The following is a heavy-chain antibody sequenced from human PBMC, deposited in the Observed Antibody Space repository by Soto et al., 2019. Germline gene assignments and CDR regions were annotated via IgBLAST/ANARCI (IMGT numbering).Heavy chain of an antibody. D-gene: IGHD2-15*01. J-gene: IGHJ1*01. V-gene: IGHV4-39*01. CDR3: ARILGSVDDHFED. CDR2: IYYTGTT. Sequence: QLQLQESGPGLVKPSETLSLTCSVSGGSITIDNYYWGWIRQPPGKALEWIATIYYTGTTYYSPPLKTRATISMDTSKNQFSLRLTSVTAADTAVYYCARILGSVDDHFEDWGQGVLVTVSS. CDR1: GGSITIDNYY.